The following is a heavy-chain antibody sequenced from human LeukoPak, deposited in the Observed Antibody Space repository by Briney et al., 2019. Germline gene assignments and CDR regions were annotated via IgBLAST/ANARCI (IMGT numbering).Heavy chain of an antibody. CDR1: DYTFTSYG. J-gene: IGHJ4*02. D-gene: IGHD3-9*01. Sequence: GASVKVSCKASDYTFTSYGISWVRQAPGQGLEWLGWISAYNGLTEYAQKFQGRVTMTTDTSTSTAYMDLRSLRSEDTAVYYCARGHFDWLFPDYWGQGTLVTVSS. CDR2: ISAYNGLT. CDR3: ARGHFDWLFPDY. V-gene: IGHV1-18*01.